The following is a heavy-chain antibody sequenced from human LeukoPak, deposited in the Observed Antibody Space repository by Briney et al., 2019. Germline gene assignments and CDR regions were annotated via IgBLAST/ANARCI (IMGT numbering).Heavy chain of an antibody. D-gene: IGHD6-13*01. V-gene: IGHV4-39*01. CDR1: GGSISSTSYY. CDR3: ARHSQLAAGSSSFDY. CDR2: IYYSGST. J-gene: IGHJ4*02. Sequence: SETLSLTCTVSGGSISSTSYYWGWIRQPPGKGLEWIGSIYYSGSTYYNPSLKSRVTISVDTSKNQFSLKLSSVTAADTAVYYCARHSQLAAGSSSFDYWGQGTLVTVSS.